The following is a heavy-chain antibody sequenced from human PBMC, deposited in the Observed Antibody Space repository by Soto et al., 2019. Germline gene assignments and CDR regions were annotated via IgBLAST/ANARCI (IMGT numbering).Heavy chain of an antibody. J-gene: IGHJ6*02. CDR1: GYSFIDYH. Sequence: QVPLVQSGAEVKKPGASVRVSCKASGYSFIDYHIHWVRQAPGQGLEWLGRINPKSGGTSTAQKFQGWVTMTRDRSISTVYMELTRLRSDDTAVYFCARGHSTDCSNGVCSFFYNHEMDVWGQGTTVTVSS. V-gene: IGHV1-2*04. CDR2: INPKSGGT. D-gene: IGHD2-8*01. CDR3: ARGHSTDCSNGVCSFFYNHEMDV.